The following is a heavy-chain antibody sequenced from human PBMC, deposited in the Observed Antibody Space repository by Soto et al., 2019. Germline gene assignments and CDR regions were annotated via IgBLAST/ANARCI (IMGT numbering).Heavy chain of an antibody. V-gene: IGHV1-69*13. D-gene: IGHD1-1*01. CDR3: ARGRGLYNSGRSQLDS. CDR1: GDSFSKYT. CDR2: IIPRFGTT. Sequence: SVKVSCKASGDSFSKYTVNWVRQAPRQGLEWMGGIIPRFGTTNYAPTLQDRVTITADESMNTVYMELSSLRSEDTALYYCARGRGLYNSGRSQLDSWGQGTLVTVSS. J-gene: IGHJ4*02.